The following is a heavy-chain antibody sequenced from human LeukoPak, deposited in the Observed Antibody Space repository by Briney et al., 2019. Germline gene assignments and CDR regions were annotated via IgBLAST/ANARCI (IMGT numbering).Heavy chain of an antibody. Sequence: GGSLRLSCTASGFTFSDYYMSWIRQAPGKGLEWVAYISSSGSTIHYADSVKARFTISRNNAKNSLYLQMNSLRAEDTAVYYCARDRWYPGYRGQGTLVTVSS. CDR2: ISSSGSTI. CDR3: ARDRWYPGY. J-gene: IGHJ4*02. D-gene: IGHD6-13*01. CDR1: GFTFSDYY. V-gene: IGHV3-11*04.